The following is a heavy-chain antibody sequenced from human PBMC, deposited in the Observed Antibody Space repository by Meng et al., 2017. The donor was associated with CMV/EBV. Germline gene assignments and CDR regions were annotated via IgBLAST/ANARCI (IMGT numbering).Heavy chain of an antibody. CDR3: AKQLVYYYYGMDV. J-gene: IGHJ6*02. V-gene: IGHV3-30*02. CDR2: IRYDGSNK. D-gene: IGHD6-13*01. CDR1: GFTFSSYG. Sequence: GGSLRLSCAASGFTFSSYGMHWVRQAPDKGLEWVAFIRYDGSNKYYADSVKGRFTISRDNSKNTLYLQMNSLRAEDTAVYYCAKQLVYYYYGMDVWGQGTTVTVSS.